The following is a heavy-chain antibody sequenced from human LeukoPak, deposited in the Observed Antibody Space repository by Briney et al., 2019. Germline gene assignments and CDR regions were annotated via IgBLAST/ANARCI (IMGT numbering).Heavy chain of an antibody. Sequence: GSSVKVSCKASGGTFSSYAISWVRQAPGQGLEWTGWISAYNGNTNYAQKLQGRVTMTTDTSTSTAYMELRSLRSDDTAVYYCARASPLNYDFWSGYAAYNWFDPWGQGTLVTVSS. V-gene: IGHV1-18*01. CDR1: GGTFSSYA. D-gene: IGHD3-3*01. J-gene: IGHJ5*02. CDR2: ISAYNGNT. CDR3: ARASPLNYDFWSGYAAYNWFDP.